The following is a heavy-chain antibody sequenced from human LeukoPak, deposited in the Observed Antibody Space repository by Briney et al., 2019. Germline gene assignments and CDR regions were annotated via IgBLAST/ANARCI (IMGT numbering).Heavy chain of an antibody. J-gene: IGHJ4*02. CDR2: ISSSGTTI. CDR3: ARETDSTLFDY. Sequence: TGGSLRLSCAASGLTFNIYEMNWVRQAPGKGLEWVSYISSSGTTIYYADSVKGRFTISRDNAKNSLYLQMNSLRAEDTAVYYCARETDSTLFDYWGQGTLVTVSS. CDR1: GLTFNIYE. D-gene: IGHD2-2*01. V-gene: IGHV3-48*03.